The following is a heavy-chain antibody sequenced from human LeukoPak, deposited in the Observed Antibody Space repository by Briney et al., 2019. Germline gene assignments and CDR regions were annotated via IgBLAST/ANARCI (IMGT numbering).Heavy chain of an antibody. V-gene: IGHV4-39*01. CDR1: GGSISIYY. CDR2: IYYSGST. Sequence: SETLSLTCTVSGGSISIYYWTWIRQPPGKGLEWIGSIYYSGSTYYNPSLKSRVTISVDTSKNQFSLKLSSVTAADTAVYYCARPLDGSGTYYDYWGQGTLVTVSS. J-gene: IGHJ4*02. CDR3: ARPLDGSGTYYDY. D-gene: IGHD3-10*01.